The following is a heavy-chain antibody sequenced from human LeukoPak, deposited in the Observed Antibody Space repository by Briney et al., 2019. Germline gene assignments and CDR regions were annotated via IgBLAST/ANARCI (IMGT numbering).Heavy chain of an antibody. CDR3: AAKTTVGYYFDY. V-gene: IGHV3-23*01. Sequence: QPGGSLRLSCAASGFTFSSYAMSWVRQAPGKGLEWVSAISGSGGSTYYADSVKGRFTISRDNSKNTLYLQMNSLRAEDTAVYYCAAKTTVGYYFDYWGQGTLVTVSS. CDR1: GFTFSSYA. J-gene: IGHJ4*02. CDR2: ISGSGGST. D-gene: IGHD4-11*01.